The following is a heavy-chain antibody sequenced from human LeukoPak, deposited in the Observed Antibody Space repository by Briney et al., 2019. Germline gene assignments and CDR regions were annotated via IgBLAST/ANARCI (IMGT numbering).Heavy chain of an antibody. J-gene: IGHJ4*02. CDR3: ARHSSGSSGWTLDY. D-gene: IGHD6-19*01. Sequence: GGSLRLSCVASGFTVSSNYMSWVRQAPGKGLEWVSVIYSAGSTYYADSVKGRFTISRDNSKNSLFLQMHSLRADDTAVYYCARHSSGSSGWTLDYWGQGTLVTVSS. V-gene: IGHV3-53*01. CDR2: IYSAGST. CDR1: GFTVSSNY.